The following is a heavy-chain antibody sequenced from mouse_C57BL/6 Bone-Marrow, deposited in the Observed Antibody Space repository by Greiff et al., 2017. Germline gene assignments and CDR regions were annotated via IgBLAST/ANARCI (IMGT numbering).Heavy chain of an antibody. CDR3: ARIPPYYYGSSYWYFDV. J-gene: IGHJ1*03. CDR1: GFNIKDYY. Sequence: EVQLQQSGAELVKPGASVKLSCTASGFNIKDYYMHWVKQRTEQGLEWIGRIDPEDGETKYAPTFQGKATITADPSSNTAYLQLSSLTSEDTAVYYCARIPPYYYGSSYWYFDVWGTGTTVTVSS. V-gene: IGHV14-2*01. CDR2: IDPEDGET. D-gene: IGHD1-1*01.